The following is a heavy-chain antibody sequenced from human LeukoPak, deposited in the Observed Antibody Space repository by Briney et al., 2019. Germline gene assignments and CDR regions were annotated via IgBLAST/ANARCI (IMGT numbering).Heavy chain of an antibody. Sequence: GGSLRLSCAASGFTVSSNYMSWVRQAPGKGLEWVSVIYSGGSTYYAHSVKGRFTISRDNSKNTLYLQMNSLRAEDTAVYYCARDPASGWYYFDYWGQGTLVTVSS. D-gene: IGHD6-19*01. CDR2: IYSGGST. CDR3: ARDPASGWYYFDY. V-gene: IGHV3-53*01. CDR1: GFTVSSNY. J-gene: IGHJ4*02.